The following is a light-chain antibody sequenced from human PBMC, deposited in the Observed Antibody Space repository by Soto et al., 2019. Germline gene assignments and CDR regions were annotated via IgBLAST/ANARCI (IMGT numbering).Light chain of an antibody. J-gene: IGLJ1*01. CDR2: RNN. CDR3: ASWDDGLTGYV. CDR1: NSNIGRNT. V-gene: IGLV1-44*01. Sequence: QSALTQPPSASGTPGHSVTNSCSGSNSNIGRNTVNWYQQLPGTAPELLIYRNNQRPSGVPDRFSGSKSGTSASLAISGLQSDDQSAYYCASWDDGLTGYVFGTGTKVTVL.